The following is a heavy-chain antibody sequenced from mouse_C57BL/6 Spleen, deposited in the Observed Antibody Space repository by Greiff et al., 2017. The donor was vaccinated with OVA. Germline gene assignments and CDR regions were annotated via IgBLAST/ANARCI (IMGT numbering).Heavy chain of an antibody. Sequence: QVQLQQPGAELVKPGASVKLSCKASGYTFTSYWMHWVKQRPGRGLEWIGMIDPNSGGTKSNEKFTSKATLTVAKHCITDDKKLSSLTYEDAAVYYCARSGYSNSWFADWGQGTLVTVSA. CDR3: ARSGYSNSWFAD. D-gene: IGHD2-5*01. CDR1: GYTFTSYW. V-gene: IGHV1-72*01. CDR2: IDPNSGGT. J-gene: IGHJ3*01.